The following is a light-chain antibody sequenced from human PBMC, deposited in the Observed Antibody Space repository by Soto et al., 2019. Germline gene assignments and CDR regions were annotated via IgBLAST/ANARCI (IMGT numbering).Light chain of an antibody. J-gene: IGKJ5*01. Sequence: EIVLTQSPATLSLSPGERATLSCRASQSVSSYLAWYQQKPGQAPRLLIYDASNRATGIPARFSGSGSGTDFTLTISSLEPEDFAVYYCQQRSNCPRFSQGTRLEIK. CDR3: QQRSNCPR. CDR1: QSVSSY. CDR2: DAS. V-gene: IGKV3-11*01.